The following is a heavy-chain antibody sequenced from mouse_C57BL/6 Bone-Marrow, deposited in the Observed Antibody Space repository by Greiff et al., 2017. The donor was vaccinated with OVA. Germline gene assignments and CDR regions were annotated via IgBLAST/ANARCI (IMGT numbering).Heavy chain of an antibody. V-gene: IGHV1-18*01. CDR2: INPNNGGT. CDR3: ARITTGLYAMDY. Sequence: EVQLQQSGPELVKPGASVKIPCKASGYAFTDYNMDWVKQSHGKSLEWIGDINPNNGGTIYNQKFKGKDTLTVDKSSSTAYMELRSPTSEDTAVYYCARITTGLYAMDYGGQGTSVTVSS. J-gene: IGHJ4*01. D-gene: IGHD1-1*01. CDR1: GYAFTDYN.